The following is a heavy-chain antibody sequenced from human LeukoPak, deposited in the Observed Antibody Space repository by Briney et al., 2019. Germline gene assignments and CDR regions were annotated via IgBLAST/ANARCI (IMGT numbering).Heavy chain of an antibody. CDR1: GFTFSSYA. Sequence: GGSLRLSCAASGFTFSSYAMSWVRQAPGKRLEWVSGISGSGGSTYYAESVKGRFTISRDNSKNTLYLQMNSLRAEDTAVYYCAKRLVPGDQWGQGTLVTVSS. J-gene: IGHJ4*02. CDR3: AKRLVPGDQ. V-gene: IGHV3-23*01. CDR2: ISGSGGST. D-gene: IGHD6-19*01.